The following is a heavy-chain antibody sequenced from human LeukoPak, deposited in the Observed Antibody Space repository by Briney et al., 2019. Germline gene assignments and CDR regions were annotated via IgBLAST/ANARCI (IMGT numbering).Heavy chain of an antibody. J-gene: IGHJ6*03. V-gene: IGHV4-59*01. CDR3: ARAWGAAAGTNYYYYMDV. Sequence: GSLRPSCAASGFTFSNAWMSWIRQPPGKGLEWIGYIYYSGSTNYNPSLKSRVTISVDTSKNQFSLKLSSVTAADTAVYYCARAWGAAAGTNYYYYMDVWGKGTTVTVSS. D-gene: IGHD6-13*01. CDR2: IYYSGST. CDR1: GFTFSNAW.